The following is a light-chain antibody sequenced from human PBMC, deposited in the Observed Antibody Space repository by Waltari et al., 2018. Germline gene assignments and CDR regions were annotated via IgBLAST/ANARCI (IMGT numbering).Light chain of an antibody. V-gene: IGLV5-45*01. Sequence: QAVLTQPAFLSASPGASASLTCTARSDINIGTYKIYWYQQSPGSPPQFLLKYRSDSETTQGSGVPRRFSRSKDISANAGILLSFGLQAEDEADYYWMILYNRAVVFGGGTKLTVL. CDR3: MILYNRAVV. CDR1: SDINIGTYK. CDR2: YRSDSET. J-gene: IGLJ2*01.